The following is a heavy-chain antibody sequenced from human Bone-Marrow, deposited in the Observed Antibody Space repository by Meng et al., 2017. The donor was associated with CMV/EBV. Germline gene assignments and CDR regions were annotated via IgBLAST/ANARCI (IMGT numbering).Heavy chain of an antibody. CDR1: GYTFTNFG. Sequence: ASVKVSCKTSGYTFTNFGVSWVRQAPGQGLEWMGWISAYNGNTNYAQKLQARVTMTRDTSTSTVYMELSSLRSEDTAVYYCARDLGYCSSTSCFPAYYYGMDVWGQGTTVTVSS. D-gene: IGHD2-2*01. V-gene: IGHV1-18*01. CDR2: ISAYNGNT. J-gene: IGHJ6*02. CDR3: ARDLGYCSSTSCFPAYYYGMDV.